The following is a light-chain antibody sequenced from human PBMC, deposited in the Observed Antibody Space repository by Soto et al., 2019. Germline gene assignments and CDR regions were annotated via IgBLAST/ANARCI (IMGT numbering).Light chain of an antibody. CDR2: LGS. CDR1: QSLLHSNGYNY. V-gene: IGKV2-28*01. CDR3: MQALQTLYI. Sequence: DIVMTQSPLSLPVSPGEPASISCRASQSLLHSNGYNYLDWYLQKPGQSPQLLIYLGSHRASGFPERCSGSGSGTEFTLKISRVEAEDVGVYYCMQALQTLYIFGQGTRLDI. J-gene: IGKJ5*01.